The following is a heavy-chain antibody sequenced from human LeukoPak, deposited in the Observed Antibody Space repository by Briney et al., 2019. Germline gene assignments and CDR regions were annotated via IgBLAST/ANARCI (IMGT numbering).Heavy chain of an antibody. D-gene: IGHD2-8*01. CDR3: ARALCINGVCEWFDP. CDR1: GGTFSSYT. CDR2: IIPILGIA. Sequence: ASVKVSCKASGGTFSSYTISWVRQAPGQGLEWMGRIIPILGIANYAQKFQGRVTITADKSTSTAYMELSSLRSEDTAVYYCARALCINGVCEWFDPWGQGSLVTVSS. J-gene: IGHJ5*02. V-gene: IGHV1-69*02.